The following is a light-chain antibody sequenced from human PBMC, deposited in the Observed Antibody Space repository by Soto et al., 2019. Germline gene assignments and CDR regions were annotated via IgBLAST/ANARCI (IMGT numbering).Light chain of an antibody. V-gene: IGKV3-15*01. CDR1: QYISSN. Sequence: ETVMTQSPVTLSVSPGERVTISCRASQYISSNLAWYQQKPGQAPRLLIYGASTRATGFPARFSGSGSGTEFTLTITGLQSEDFAVYYCQQYNNWSPYTFGQGTKLEIK. CDR3: QQYNNWSPYT. J-gene: IGKJ2*01. CDR2: GAS.